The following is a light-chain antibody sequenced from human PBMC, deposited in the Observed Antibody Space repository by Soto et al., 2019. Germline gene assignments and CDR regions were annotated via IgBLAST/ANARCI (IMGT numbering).Light chain of an antibody. CDR2: RNN. CDR1: SSNIGSNF. J-gene: IGLJ7*01. Sequence: QSVLTQPPSASGTPGQRVNISCSGSSSNIGSNFVYWYQQLSGTALKLLIYRNNQRPSGVPDRFSGSKSGTSASLAISGLRSEDEADYYCAAWDDSLSASVLGGGTQLTVL. V-gene: IGLV1-47*01. CDR3: AAWDDSLSASV.